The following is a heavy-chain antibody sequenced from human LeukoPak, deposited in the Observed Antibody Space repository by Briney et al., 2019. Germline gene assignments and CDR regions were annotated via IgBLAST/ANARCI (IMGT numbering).Heavy chain of an antibody. Sequence: PGGSLRLSCAASGFTFSSYVMYWVRQAPGKGLEYVSSISSNGGSTYYANSVKGRFTISRDNSKNTLYLQMGSLTAEDMAVYYCARGGQSKYDSSGYLNYFDYWGQGTLVTVSS. CDR3: ARGGQSKYDSSGYLNYFDY. D-gene: IGHD3-22*01. J-gene: IGHJ4*02. CDR2: ISSNGGST. V-gene: IGHV3-64*01. CDR1: GFTFSSYV.